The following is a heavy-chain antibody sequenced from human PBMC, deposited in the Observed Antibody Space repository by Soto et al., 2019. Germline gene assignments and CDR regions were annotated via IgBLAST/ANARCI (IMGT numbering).Heavy chain of an antibody. CDR2: IYYNGNT. CDR1: GGSISSGGYS. V-gene: IGHV4-61*08. CDR3: VRDGGPHSTPWYLLAF. Sequence: PSETLSLTCTVSGGSISSGGYSWSWIRQPPGKGLEWIGYIYYNGNTIYSPSLKSRVTLSLDTAKNQFSLQLSSVTPADTGVYYCVRDGGPHSTPWYLLAFWGPGVLVTVSS. J-gene: IGHJ4*02. D-gene: IGHD6-13*01.